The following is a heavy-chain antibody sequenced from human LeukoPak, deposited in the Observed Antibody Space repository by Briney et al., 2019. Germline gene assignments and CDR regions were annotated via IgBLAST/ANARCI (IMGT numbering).Heavy chain of an antibody. CDR3: ASALRGINGMDV. Sequence: SETLSLTCTVSGYSVSSGYYWGWIRQPPGKGLEWIGSIYHSGSTYYNPSLKSRVTISVDTSKNQFSLKLSSVTAADTAVYYCASALRGINGMDVWGKGTTVTISS. D-gene: IGHD3-10*01. J-gene: IGHJ6*04. CDR1: GYSVSSGYY. V-gene: IGHV4-38-2*02. CDR2: IYHSGST.